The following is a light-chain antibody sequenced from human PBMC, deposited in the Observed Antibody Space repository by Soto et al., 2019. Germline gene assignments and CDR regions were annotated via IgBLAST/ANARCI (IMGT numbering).Light chain of an antibody. Sequence: QSVLTQPPSVSGAPGQRVTVSCTGNNSNLGAGYDVHWYQQLPSAAPKLVVFGNRNRPSGVPERFSGSKSGTSASLAITGLQAEDEADYYCQAYDYSLTAFVFGGGTKLTVL. J-gene: IGLJ3*02. CDR1: NSNLGAGYD. CDR2: GNR. V-gene: IGLV1-40*01. CDR3: QAYDYSLTAFV.